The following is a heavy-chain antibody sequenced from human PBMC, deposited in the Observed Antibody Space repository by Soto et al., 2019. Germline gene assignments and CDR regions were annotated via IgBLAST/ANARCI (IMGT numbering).Heavy chain of an antibody. V-gene: IGHV1-2*02. Sequence: SVKVSVKASGYTFIDYYIHWVRQAPGQGLEWMGWINPNSGGTKYAPKFQGGVTMTRDTSITTAYMELSRLRSGDTAVYYCAREPATAKPEGVDFWGQGTLVTVSS. J-gene: IGHJ4*02. CDR3: AREPATAKPEGVDF. CDR1: GYTFIDYY. D-gene: IGHD1-1*01. CDR2: INPNSGGT.